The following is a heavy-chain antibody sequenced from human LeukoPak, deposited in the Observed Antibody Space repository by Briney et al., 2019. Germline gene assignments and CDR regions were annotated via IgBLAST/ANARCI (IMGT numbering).Heavy chain of an antibody. Sequence: ASVKVSCKASGYTFTSYGISWVRQAPGQGLEWMGGIIPIFGTANYAQKFQGRVTITADESTSTAYMELSSLRSEDTAVYYCARDHRGIIVAAPQSWRFDPWGQGTLVTVSS. V-gene: IGHV1-69*01. CDR3: ARDHRGIIVAAPQSWRFDP. D-gene: IGHD6-13*01. J-gene: IGHJ5*02. CDR1: GYTFTSYG. CDR2: IIPIFGTA.